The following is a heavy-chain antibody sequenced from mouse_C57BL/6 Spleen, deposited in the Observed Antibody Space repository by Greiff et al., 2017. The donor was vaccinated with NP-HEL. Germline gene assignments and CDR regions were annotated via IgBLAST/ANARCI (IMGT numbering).Heavy chain of an antibody. Sequence: EVQLQQSGGGLVQPGGSLSLSCAASGFTFTDYYMSWVRQPPGKALEWLGFIRNKANGYTTEYSASVKGRFTISRDNSQSILYLQMNALRAEDSATYYCASSYYYGSSHWYFDVWGTGTTVTVSS. CDR2: IRNKANGYTT. V-gene: IGHV7-3*01. J-gene: IGHJ1*03. D-gene: IGHD1-1*01. CDR3: ASSYYYGSSHWYFDV. CDR1: GFTFTDYY.